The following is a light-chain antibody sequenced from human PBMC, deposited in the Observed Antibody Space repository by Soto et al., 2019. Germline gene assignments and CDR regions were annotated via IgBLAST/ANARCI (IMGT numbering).Light chain of an antibody. CDR2: EGS. J-gene: IGLJ2*01. CDR3: CSYAGSNRVV. CDR1: SSDVGSYNL. Sequence: QSVLTQPPSVSGSPGQSVTISCTGTSSDVGSYNLVSWYQQHPGKAPQLLIYEGSERPSGVSNRFSGSKSGNTASLTISGLQAEDEADYYCCSYAGSNRVVFGGGTKLTVL. V-gene: IGLV2-23*01.